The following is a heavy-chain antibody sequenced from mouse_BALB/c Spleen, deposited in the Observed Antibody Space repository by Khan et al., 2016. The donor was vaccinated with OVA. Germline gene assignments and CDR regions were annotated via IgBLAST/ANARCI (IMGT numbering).Heavy chain of an antibody. Sequence: EVKLLESGPGLVKPSQSLSLTCTVTGYSITSGYAWNWIRQFPGNKLEWMGYISYSGVTSYPPSLKIRISITRDTSKNQFFLQLNSVTTEDTATYDCARGNYYGYYFDYWGQGTTLTVSS. CDR3: ARGNYYGYYFDY. J-gene: IGHJ2*01. V-gene: IGHV3-2*02. CDR1: GYSITSGYA. CDR2: ISYSGVT. D-gene: IGHD1-1*01.